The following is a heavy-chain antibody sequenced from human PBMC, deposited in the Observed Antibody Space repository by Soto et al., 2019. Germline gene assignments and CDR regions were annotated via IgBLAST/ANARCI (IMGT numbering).Heavy chain of an antibody. D-gene: IGHD6-13*01. CDR2: IWYDGSNK. CDR3: AREGQLAAPNYLDY. J-gene: IGHJ4*02. Sequence: GGSLRLSCAASGCTFSSYGMHWVRQAPGKGLEWVAVIWYDGSNKYYADSVKGRFTISRDNSKNTLYLQMNSLRAEDTAVYYCAREGQLAAPNYLDYWGQGTLVTVSS. V-gene: IGHV3-33*01. CDR1: GCTFSSYG.